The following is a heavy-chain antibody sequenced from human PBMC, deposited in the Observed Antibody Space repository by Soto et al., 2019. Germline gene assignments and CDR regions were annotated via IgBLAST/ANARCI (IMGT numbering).Heavy chain of an antibody. CDR2: IDSDGSRI. CDR1: GFTFSNYW. Sequence: PAGSLRLSCAASGFTFSNYWMHWVRQAPGKGLVWVSRIDSDGSRITYADFVKGRFTISRDNAKNTVYLHMNSLTAEDTAVYYCVRTSLVVAVATREDFWGQGTLVTVSS. CDR3: VRTSLVVAVATREDF. D-gene: IGHD2-15*01. V-gene: IGHV3-74*01. J-gene: IGHJ4*02.